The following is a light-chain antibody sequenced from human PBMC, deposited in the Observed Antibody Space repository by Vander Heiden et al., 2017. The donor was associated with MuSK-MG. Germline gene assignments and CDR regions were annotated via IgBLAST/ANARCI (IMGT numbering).Light chain of an antibody. Sequence: EIVLTQSPGTLSLSPGEGVTVSCRASQSVGANYLAWYQLQPGQAPRLLIYAASNRATGIPDRFSGSGSGTDFTFTISGLEPEDFAVYYCQQYDRSPLTFGGGTKVEIK. J-gene: IGKJ4*01. V-gene: IGKV3-20*01. CDR3: QQYDRSPLT. CDR1: QSVGANY. CDR2: AAS.